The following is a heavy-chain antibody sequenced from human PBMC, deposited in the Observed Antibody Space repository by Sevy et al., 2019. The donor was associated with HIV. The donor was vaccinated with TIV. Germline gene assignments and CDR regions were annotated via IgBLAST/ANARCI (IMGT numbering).Heavy chain of an antibody. CDR1: GFTFSSHG. D-gene: IGHD2-8*02. CDR2: IWYDGSNK. V-gene: IGHV3-33*08. CDR3: AAWWDYKTPAY. J-gene: IGHJ4*02. Sequence: GGSLRLSCVGSGFTFSSHGMHWVRQAPGKGLEWVAVIWYDGSNKYYADSVKGRVTISRDNSSSTLYLEMSSLRVEDTAVYYSAAWWDYKTPAYWGQGSLVTVSS.